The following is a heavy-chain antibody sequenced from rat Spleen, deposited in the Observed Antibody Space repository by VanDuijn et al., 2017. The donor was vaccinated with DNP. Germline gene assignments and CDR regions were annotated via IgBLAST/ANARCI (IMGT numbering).Heavy chain of an antibody. CDR2: MSHDGYT. D-gene: IGHD1-4*01. Sequence: VQLKESGPGLVQPSQTLSLTCTVSGFSLTSNSVHWVRQPPGKGLEWIGHMSHDGYTSYNPSLKTRVSITRDTSKNQFFLQLNSVTTEDTATYYCARAWYGYPYFDYWGQGVMVTVSS. CDR3: ARAWYGYPYFDY. CDR1: GFSLTSNS. V-gene: IGHV3-1*01. J-gene: IGHJ2*01.